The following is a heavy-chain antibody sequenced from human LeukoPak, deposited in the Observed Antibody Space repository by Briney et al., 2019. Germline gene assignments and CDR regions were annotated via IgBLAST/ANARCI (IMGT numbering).Heavy chain of an antibody. D-gene: IGHD4-17*01. CDR1: GFTFSSYG. V-gene: IGHV3-30*18. CDR2: ISYDGSNK. Sequence: PGRSLRLSCAASGFTFSSYGMHWVRQAPGKGLEWVAVISYDGSNKYYADSVKGRFTISRDNSKNTLYLQMNSLRAEDTAVYYCAKELATVTNYYYYYGMDVWGQGTTVTVSS. CDR3: AKELATVTNYYYYYGMDV. J-gene: IGHJ6*02.